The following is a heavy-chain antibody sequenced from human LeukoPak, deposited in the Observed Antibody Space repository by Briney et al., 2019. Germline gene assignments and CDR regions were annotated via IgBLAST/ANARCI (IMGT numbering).Heavy chain of an antibody. CDR2: ISGSGGST. CDR3: AQLPYGDYEEGYYYYGMDV. Sequence: GGSLRLSCAASGFTFSSYAMSWVRQAPGKGLEWVSAISGSGGSTYYADSVKGRFTISRDNSKNTLYLQMNSLRAEDTAVYYCAQLPYGDYEEGYYYYGMDVWGQGTTVTVSS. V-gene: IGHV3-23*01. J-gene: IGHJ6*02. D-gene: IGHD4-17*01. CDR1: GFTFSSYA.